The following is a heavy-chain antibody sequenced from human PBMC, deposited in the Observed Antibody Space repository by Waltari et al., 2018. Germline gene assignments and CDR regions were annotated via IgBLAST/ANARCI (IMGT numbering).Heavy chain of an antibody. Sequence: QVQLVQSGAEVKKPGSSVKVSCKASGGTFSSYAISWVRQAPGQGLEWMGGIIPIFGTANYAQKFQGRVTITADESTSTAYMELSSLRSEDTAVYYCARVVVVVVAATGGWFDPWGQGTLVTVSS. CDR2: IIPIFGTA. J-gene: IGHJ5*02. D-gene: IGHD2-15*01. CDR1: GGTFSSYA. V-gene: IGHV1-69*01. CDR3: ARVVVVVVAATGGWFDP.